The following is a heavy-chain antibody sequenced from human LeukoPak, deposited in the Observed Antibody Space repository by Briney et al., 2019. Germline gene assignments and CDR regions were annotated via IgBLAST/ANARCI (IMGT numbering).Heavy chain of an antibody. CDR1: GYTFTSYD. Sequence: PRASVKVSCKASGYTFTSYDINWVRQATGQGLEWMGWMNPNSGNTGYAQKFQGRVTITRNTSISTAYMELSSLRSEDTAVYYCATPGGYYDSSGYYYTNAFDIWGQGTMVTVSS. CDR2: MNPNSGNT. J-gene: IGHJ3*02. V-gene: IGHV1-8*03. D-gene: IGHD3-22*01. CDR3: ATPGGYYDSSGYYYTNAFDI.